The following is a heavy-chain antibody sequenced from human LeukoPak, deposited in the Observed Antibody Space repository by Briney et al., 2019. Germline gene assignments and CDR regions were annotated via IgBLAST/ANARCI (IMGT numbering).Heavy chain of an antibody. J-gene: IGHJ4*02. V-gene: IGHV4-38-2*02. D-gene: IGHD1-26*01. CDR3: ASEPFYSGSYSDY. CDR2: IYHSGGT. CDR1: GYSINSGYT. Sequence: SETLSLTCTVSGYSINSGYTWGWIRQPPGKGLEWIGNIYHSGGTYYNPSLTSRVTISVDTSKNQFSLKLTSVTAADTAVYYCASEPFYSGSYSDYWGQGTLVTVSS.